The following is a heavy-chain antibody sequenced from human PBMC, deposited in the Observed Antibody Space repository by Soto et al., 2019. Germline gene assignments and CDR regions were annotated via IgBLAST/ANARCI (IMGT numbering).Heavy chain of an antibody. CDR1: GYSFTSYW. J-gene: IGHJ6*02. CDR2: IYPGDSDT. D-gene: IGHD3-22*01. Sequence: PGESLKISCKGSGYSFTSYWIGWVRQMPGKGLEWMGIIYPGDSDTRYSPSFQGQVTISADKSISTAYLQWSSLKASDTAMYYCARTMKDYYDSSGFYGMDVWGQGTTVTVSS. V-gene: IGHV5-51*01. CDR3: ARTMKDYYDSSGFYGMDV.